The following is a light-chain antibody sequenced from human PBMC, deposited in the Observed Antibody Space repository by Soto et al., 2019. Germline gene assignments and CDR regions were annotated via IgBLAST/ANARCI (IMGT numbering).Light chain of an antibody. CDR1: STDVGGYNY. Sequence: QSALAQPSSVSGSPGQSITISCTGTSTDVGGYNYVSWYQHHSGKAPKLLIYEVTNRPSGISDRFSGSKSVNTASLTISGLQAEYESDYYCGSYSSTDTPFVFGTGTKLTVL. CDR2: EVT. V-gene: IGLV2-14*01. CDR3: GSYSSTDTPFV. J-gene: IGLJ1*01.